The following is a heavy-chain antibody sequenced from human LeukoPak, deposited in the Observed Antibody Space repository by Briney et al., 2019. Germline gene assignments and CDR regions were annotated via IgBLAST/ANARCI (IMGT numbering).Heavy chain of an antibody. CDR2: ISGSGGST. D-gene: IGHD6-13*01. J-gene: IGHJ4*02. CDR3: AKDKYSSSWIDY. Sequence: GGSLRLSCAASGFTFSSYAMSWVRQAPGKGLEWVSAISGSGGSTYYADSVKGRLTISRDNSKNTLYLQMNSLRAEDTAVYYCAKDKYSSSWIDYWGQGTLVTVSS. CDR1: GFTFSSYA. V-gene: IGHV3-23*01.